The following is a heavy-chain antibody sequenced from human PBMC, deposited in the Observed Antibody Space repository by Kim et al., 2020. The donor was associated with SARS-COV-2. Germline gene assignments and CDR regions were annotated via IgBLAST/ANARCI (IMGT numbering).Heavy chain of an antibody. CDR2: ISYDGSTK. J-gene: IGHJ6*01. V-gene: IGHV3-30-3*01. Sequence: GGSLRLSCVASGFTFSTYAMHWVRQAPGKGLEWVAIISYDGSTKYYADSVKGRFTISRDNSKNTLYLQMNSLRAEDTAVYYCARGGVVDFWSGYYSDYY. CDR1: GFTFSTYA. D-gene: IGHD3-3*01. CDR3: ARGGVVDFWSGYYSDYY.